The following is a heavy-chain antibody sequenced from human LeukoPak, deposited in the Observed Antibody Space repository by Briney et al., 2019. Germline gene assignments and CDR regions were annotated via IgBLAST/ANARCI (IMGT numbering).Heavy chain of an antibody. CDR1: GYTFTSYA. J-gene: IGHJ3*02. Sequence: GASVKVSCKASGYTFTSYAMNWVRQAPGQGLEWMGWINTNTGNPTYAQGFTGRFVFSLDTSVSTAYLQISSLKAEDTAVYYCAESRRYCSSTSCYGNAFDIWGQGTMVTVSS. V-gene: IGHV7-4-1*02. CDR2: INTNTGNP. D-gene: IGHD2-2*01. CDR3: AESRRYCSSTSCYGNAFDI.